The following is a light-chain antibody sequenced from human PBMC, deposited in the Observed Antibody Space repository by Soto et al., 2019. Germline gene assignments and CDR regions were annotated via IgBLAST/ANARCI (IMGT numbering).Light chain of an antibody. Sequence: QSVLTQPASVSGAPGQSITISCTGTSSDVGGYKYVSWYQQHPDKAPKLLIFEVSNRPSGISSRFSGSKSGNTASLTISGLQAEDEADYYCDSYTSSITSVIFGRGTKLTVL. CDR1: SSDVGGYKY. CDR3: DSYTSSITSVI. CDR2: EVS. J-gene: IGLJ2*01. V-gene: IGLV2-14*01.